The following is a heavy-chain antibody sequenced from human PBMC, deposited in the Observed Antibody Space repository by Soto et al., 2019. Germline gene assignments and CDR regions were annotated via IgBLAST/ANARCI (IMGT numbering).Heavy chain of an antibody. D-gene: IGHD5-18*01. Sequence: QVQLVESGGGVVQPGRSLRLSCAASGFTFSSYAMHWVRQAPGKGLEWVAVISYDGSNKYYADSVKGRFTISRDNSKNTLYLQMNSLRAEDTAVYYCARDHSDGLVDYWGQGTLVTVSS. CDR1: GFTFSSYA. V-gene: IGHV3-30-3*01. J-gene: IGHJ4*02. CDR2: ISYDGSNK. CDR3: ARDHSDGLVDY.